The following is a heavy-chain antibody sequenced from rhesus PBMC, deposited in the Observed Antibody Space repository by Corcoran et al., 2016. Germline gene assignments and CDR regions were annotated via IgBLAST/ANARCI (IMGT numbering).Heavy chain of an antibody. V-gene: IGHV4S11*01. Sequence: QVQLQESGPGLVRPSETLSLTCAVSGGSISRHYWSWIRLAPGRGLEWIGYLYGSGSTYYNPSLKSRVTLSVDTSKSQLSLKLTSVTAADTAVFYCARQGGTYNRFDVWGPGVLVTVSS. CDR1: GGSISRHY. D-gene: IGHD1-44*01. J-gene: IGHJ5-1*01. CDR2: LYGSGST. CDR3: ARQGGTYNRFDV.